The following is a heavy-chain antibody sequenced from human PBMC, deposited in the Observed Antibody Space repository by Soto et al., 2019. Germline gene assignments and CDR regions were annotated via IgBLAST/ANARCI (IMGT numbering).Heavy chain of an antibody. CDR2: IYYSGST. CDR3: ARRYYDRVVVRDGWFDP. Sequence: QLQLQESGPGLVNPSETLSLTCTVSGGSISTNKYYWGWIRQPPGKGLEWIANIYYSGSTYHNPSLKSRVSISVDPSRNQFSLKLNSVTAADTGVYYCARRYYDRVVVRDGWFDPWGQGTSVFVSP. CDR1: GGSISTNKYY. V-gene: IGHV4-39*01. J-gene: IGHJ5*02. D-gene: IGHD3-22*01.